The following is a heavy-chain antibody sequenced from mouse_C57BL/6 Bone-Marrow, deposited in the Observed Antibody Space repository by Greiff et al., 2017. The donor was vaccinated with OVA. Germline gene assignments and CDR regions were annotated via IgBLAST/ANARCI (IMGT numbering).Heavy chain of an antibody. CDR1: GYTFTSYG. CDR2: IYPRSGNT. Sequence: VQLQQSGAELARPGASVKLSCKASGYTFTSYGISWVKQRTGQGLEWIGEIYPRSGNTYYNEKFKGKATLTADKSSSTAYMELRSLTSEDSAVYYCARSFYYDYDGWFAYWGQGTLVTVSA. CDR3: ARSFYYDYDGWFAY. J-gene: IGHJ3*01. V-gene: IGHV1-81*01. D-gene: IGHD2-4*01.